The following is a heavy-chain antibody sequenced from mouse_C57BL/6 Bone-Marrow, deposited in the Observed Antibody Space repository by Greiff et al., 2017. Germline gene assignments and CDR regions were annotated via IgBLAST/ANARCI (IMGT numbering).Heavy chain of an antibody. Sequence: EVQLQESGGGLVQPGGSLSLSCAASGFTFTDYYMSWVRQPPGKALEWLGFIRNKANGYTTEYSASVKGRFTISRDNSQSILYLQMNALRAEDSTTDYCARKDYYAMDYWGQGTSVTVSS. CDR1: GFTFTDYY. CDR2: IRNKANGYTT. J-gene: IGHJ4*01. CDR3: ARKDYYAMDY. V-gene: IGHV7-3*01.